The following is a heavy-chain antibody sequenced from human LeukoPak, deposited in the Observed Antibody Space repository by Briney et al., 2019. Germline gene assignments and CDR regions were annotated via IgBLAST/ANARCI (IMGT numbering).Heavy chain of an antibody. Sequence: PETLSLTCTVSGGSISSYYWSWIPQPPGKGLEWFGYIYYSGNTNYNPSLKRRVTISLDTSKNQFSLKLSSVTAADTAVYYCARGTTDYDILTGYYRYWFDPWGQGTLVTVSS. CDR2: IYYSGNT. V-gene: IGHV4-59*01. D-gene: IGHD3-9*01. J-gene: IGHJ5*02. CDR1: GGSISSYY. CDR3: ARGTTDYDILTGYYRYWFDP.